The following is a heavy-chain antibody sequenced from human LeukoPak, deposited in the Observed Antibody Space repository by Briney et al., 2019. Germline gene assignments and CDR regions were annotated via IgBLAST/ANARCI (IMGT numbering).Heavy chain of an antibody. J-gene: IGHJ6*03. CDR3: ARAGAAACDLYYYYYYMDV. V-gene: IGHV1-2*02. CDR2: INPNSGGT. D-gene: IGHD6-13*01. CDR1: GYTFTGYY. Sequence: ASVKVSCKASGYTFTGYYMHWVRQAPGQGLELMGWINPNSGGTNYAQKFQGRVTMTRDTSISTAYMELSRLRSDDTAVYYCARAGAAACDLYYYYYYMDVRGKGTTVTVSS.